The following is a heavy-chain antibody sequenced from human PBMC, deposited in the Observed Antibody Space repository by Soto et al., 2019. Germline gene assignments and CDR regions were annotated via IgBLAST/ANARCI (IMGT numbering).Heavy chain of an antibody. CDR1: GYTFTGYY. V-gene: IGHV1-8*02. CDR3: ARGVHSSGFLWYFDL. J-gene: IGHJ2*01. CDR2: MKPNSGNT. Sequence: GASVKVSCKASGYTFTGYYMHWVRQAPGQRLEWMGWMKPNSGNTGYAQKFQGRVTMTRNTSISTAYMELSSLRSDDTAVYYCARGVHSSGFLWYFDLWGRGTLVTVSS. D-gene: IGHD6-19*01.